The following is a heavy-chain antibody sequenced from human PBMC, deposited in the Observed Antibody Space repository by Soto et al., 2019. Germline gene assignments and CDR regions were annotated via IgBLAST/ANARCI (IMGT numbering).Heavy chain of an antibody. CDR2: ISWNSGSV. CDR3: AKESSAIGLFEY. J-gene: IGHJ4*02. Sequence: SGGSLRLSCAASGFNFDDYAMHWVRQAPGKGLEWVSGISWNSGSVGYADSVKGRFTISRDNAKNSLYLQMNSLRAEDTALYYCAKESSAIGLFEYWCQGTLVTVFS. D-gene: IGHD3-16*01. V-gene: IGHV3-9*01. CDR1: GFNFDDYA.